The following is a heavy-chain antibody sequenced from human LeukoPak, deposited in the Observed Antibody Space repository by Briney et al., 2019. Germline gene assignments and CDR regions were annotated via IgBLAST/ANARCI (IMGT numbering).Heavy chain of an antibody. J-gene: IGHJ6*02. CDR2: IDPSGGTT. CDR3: ARGIYSSSPANPYGMDV. CDR1: GYIFITYY. D-gene: IGHD6-13*01. Sequence: ASVKVSCKASGYIFITYYMHWVRQAPGQGLEWMGIIDPSGGTTTYAQKFQGSVTMTRDTSTSAIYMVLSSLRSEDTAVYYCARGIYSSSPANPYGMDVWGQGTTVTVSS. V-gene: IGHV1-46*01.